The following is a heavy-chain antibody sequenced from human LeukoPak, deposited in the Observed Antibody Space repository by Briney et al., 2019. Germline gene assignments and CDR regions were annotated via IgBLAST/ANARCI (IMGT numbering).Heavy chain of an antibody. CDR1: GYTFTSYY. D-gene: IGHD6-25*01. V-gene: IGHV1-46*01. J-gene: IGHJ4*02. Sequence: ALVKVSCKASGYTFTSYYMHWVRQAPGQGLEWMGIINPSGGSTSYAQKFQGRVTMTRDMSTSTVYMELSSLRSEDTAVYYCARSSRHPAHFDYWGQGTLVTVSS. CDR3: ARSSRHPAHFDY. CDR2: INPSGGST.